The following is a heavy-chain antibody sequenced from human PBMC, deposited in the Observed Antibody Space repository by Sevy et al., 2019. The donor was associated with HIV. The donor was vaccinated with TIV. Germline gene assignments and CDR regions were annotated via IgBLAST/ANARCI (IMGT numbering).Heavy chain of an antibody. CDR3: ARSYRYGDSHLTYYYYYGMDV. Sequence: GGSLRLSCAASGFTFSSYAMHWVRHAPGKGLEWVAVISYDGSNKYYADSVKGRFTISRDNAKNTLYLQLNSLRAEDTAVYYCARSYRYGDSHLTYYYYYGMDVWGQGTTVTVSS. CDR2: ISYDGSNK. CDR1: GFTFSSYA. D-gene: IGHD4-17*01. J-gene: IGHJ6*02. V-gene: IGHV3-30-3*01.